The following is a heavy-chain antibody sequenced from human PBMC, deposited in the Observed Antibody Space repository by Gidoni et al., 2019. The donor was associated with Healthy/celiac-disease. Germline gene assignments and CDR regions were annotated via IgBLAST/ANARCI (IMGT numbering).Heavy chain of an antibody. J-gene: IGHJ4*02. V-gene: IGHV3-23*01. CDR1: GFTFRRYD. CDR3: AKGTTAMGIDGYFDY. CDR2: ISGRGGST. D-gene: IGHD5-18*01. Sequence: EVQLLEAGGGLVQPGGSLRLSCADSGFTFRRYDMSWVRQAPGKGLEGCPAISGRGGSTYDADSVKGRFTISRDKSKNTLYLQMNSLRAEDTAVYYCAKGTTAMGIDGYFDYWGQGTLVTVSS.